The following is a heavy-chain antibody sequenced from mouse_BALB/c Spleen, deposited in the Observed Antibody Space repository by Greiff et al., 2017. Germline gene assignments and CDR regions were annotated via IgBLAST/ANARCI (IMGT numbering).Heavy chain of an antibody. CDR1: GFTFSDYY. CDR2: ISDGGSYT. D-gene: IGHD1-1*01. V-gene: IGHV5-4*02. Sequence: EVQLVESGGGLVKPGGSLKLSCAASGFTFSDYYMYWVRQTPEKRLEWVATISDGGSYTYYPDSVKGRFTISRDNAKNNLYLQMSSLKSEDTAMYYCAKKVYGSSYGDAMDYWGQGTSVIVSS. J-gene: IGHJ4*01. CDR3: AKKVYGSSYGDAMDY.